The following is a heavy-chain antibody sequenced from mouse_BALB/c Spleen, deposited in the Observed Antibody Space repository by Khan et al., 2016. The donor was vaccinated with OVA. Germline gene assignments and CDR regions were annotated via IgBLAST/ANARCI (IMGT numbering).Heavy chain of an antibody. CDR3: AREWAAWFPY. CDR1: GYTFTDYN. J-gene: IGHJ3*01. V-gene: IGHV1-77*01. Sequence: VQLQESGAELARPGASVKLSCKTSGYTFTDYNINWMRQRTGQGLEWIGEIYPGSDNTFYNEKFRGKATLTADKSSSTAYMQLSSLTSEDSAVYFCAREWAAWFPYWDQGTLVTVSA. CDR2: IYPGSDNT.